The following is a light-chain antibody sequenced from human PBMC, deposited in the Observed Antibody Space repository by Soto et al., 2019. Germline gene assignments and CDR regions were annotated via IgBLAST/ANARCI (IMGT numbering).Light chain of an antibody. Sequence: DIQMTQSPSTLSASVGDRVTITCRASQTITSWLAWYQQKPGKAPKLLIFDASTLESGVPSRFSGGGSGTEFTLTISRLEPEDFAVYYCQQYGSSPTTFGHGTKVDI. CDR3: QQYGSSPTT. V-gene: IGKV1-5*01. CDR2: DAS. CDR1: QTITSW. J-gene: IGKJ1*01.